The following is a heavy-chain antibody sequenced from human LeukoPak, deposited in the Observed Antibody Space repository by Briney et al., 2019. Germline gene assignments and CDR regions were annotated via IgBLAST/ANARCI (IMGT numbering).Heavy chain of an antibody. CDR3: ARGATGCSSTSCYRMNYYYYMDV. CDR1: GYTFTGYY. J-gene: IGHJ6*03. D-gene: IGHD2-2*01. CDR2: INPNSGGT. Sequence: SVKVSCKASGYTFTGYYMHWVRQAPGQGLEWMGWINPNSGGTNYAQKFQGRVTMTRDTSISTAYMELCTLRSDDTAVYYCARGATGCSSTSCYRMNYYYYMDVWGKGTTVTVSS. V-gene: IGHV1-2*02.